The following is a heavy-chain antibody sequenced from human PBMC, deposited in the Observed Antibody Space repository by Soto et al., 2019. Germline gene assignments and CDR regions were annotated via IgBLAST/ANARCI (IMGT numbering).Heavy chain of an antibody. CDR3: ARDGTYNWV. CDR1: GFTVSNNY. CDR2: IYSGGAT. Sequence: ESGGGLVQPGGSLRLSCAASGFTVSNNYMRCVRQAPGKGLEWVSLIYSGGATYYADSVKGRFTISRDNSKNTLYLQMNSLRAEDTAVYYCARDGTYNWVGGQGILVTVSS. D-gene: IGHD1-1*01. J-gene: IGHJ4*02. V-gene: IGHV3-66*01.